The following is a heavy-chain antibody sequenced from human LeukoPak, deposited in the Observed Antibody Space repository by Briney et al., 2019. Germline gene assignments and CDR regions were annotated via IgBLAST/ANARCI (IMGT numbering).Heavy chain of an antibody. CDR2: IYYSGST. CDR3: ARIQGYCSGGSCYEYYFDY. J-gene: IGHJ4*02. D-gene: IGHD2-15*01. Sequence: TPSETLSLTCADSGGSISSYYWSWIRQPPGKGLEWIGYIYYSGSTNYNPSLKSRVTISVDTSKNQFSLKLSSVTAADTAVYYCARIQGYCSGGSCYEYYFDYWGQGTLVTVSS. CDR1: GGSISSYY. V-gene: IGHV4-59*12.